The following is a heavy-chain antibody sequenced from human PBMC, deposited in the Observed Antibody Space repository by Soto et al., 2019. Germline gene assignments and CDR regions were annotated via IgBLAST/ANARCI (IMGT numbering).Heavy chain of an antibody. CDR2: IYHSGST. V-gene: IGHV4-4*02. CDR3: ARTNRDPIPYYYGMDV. CDR1: GGSISSSNW. Sequence: QVRLQESGPVLVKPSGTLSLTCAVSGGSISSSNWWSWVRQPPGKGLEWIGEIYHSGSTNYNPSLDSRVTISVDKSKHQCSLKLSSVTAADTAVYYCARTNRDPIPYYYGMDVCCQGTTVTVSS. J-gene: IGHJ6*02.